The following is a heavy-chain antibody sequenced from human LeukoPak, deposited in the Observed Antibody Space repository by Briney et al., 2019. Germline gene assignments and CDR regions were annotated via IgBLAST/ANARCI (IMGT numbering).Heavy chain of an antibody. CDR1: GYIFSSYW. D-gene: IGHD3-22*01. Sequence: GESLKISCKGSGYIFSSYWIAWVRQMPGKGLEWMGIIYPGDSDTRYSPSFQGQVTISADKSISTAYLQWSSLKASDTAMYYCARLYDSSGYPSFDYWGQGTLVTVSS. V-gene: IGHV5-51*01. J-gene: IGHJ4*02. CDR3: ARLYDSSGYPSFDY. CDR2: IYPGDSDT.